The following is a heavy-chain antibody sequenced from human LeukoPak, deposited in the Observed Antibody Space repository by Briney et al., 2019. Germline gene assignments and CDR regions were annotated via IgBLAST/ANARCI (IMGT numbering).Heavy chain of an antibody. CDR3: XREWRTKGHWSGYHSXDX. CDR2: IYTSGST. CDR1: GGSISSGSYY. V-gene: IGHV4-61*02. J-gene: IGHJ4*01. Sequence: SETLSLTCTVSGGSISSGSYYWSWIRQPAGKGLEWIGRIYTSGSTNYNPSLKSRVTISVDTSKNQFSLKLSSVTAADTAVYXCXREWRTKGHWSGYHSXDXWGXXXXVT. D-gene: IGHD3-3*01.